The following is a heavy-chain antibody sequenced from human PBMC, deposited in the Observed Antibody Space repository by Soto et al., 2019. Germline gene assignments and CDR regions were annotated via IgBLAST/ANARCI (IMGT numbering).Heavy chain of an antibody. D-gene: IGHD1-20*01. CDR3: ARSVISGTTWTFDY. V-gene: IGHV5-51*01. CDR2: IYPGDSDT. Sequence: GESLKISCKVSGYSFTNYWIGWVRHMPGKGLEWMGIIYPGDSDTRYRLSFQGQVTISVDKSISTAYLQWSSLKASDSAMYYCARSVISGTTWTFDYWGQGTLVTVSS. J-gene: IGHJ4*02. CDR1: GYSFTNYW.